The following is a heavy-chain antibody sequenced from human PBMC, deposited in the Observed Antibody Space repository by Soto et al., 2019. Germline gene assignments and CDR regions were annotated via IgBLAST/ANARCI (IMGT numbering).Heavy chain of an antibody. V-gene: IGHV1-2*02. Sequence: ASVKVSCKASGYTFTGYYMHWVRQAPGQGLEWMGWINPNSGGTNYAQKFQGRVTMTRDTSISTAYMELSRLRSDDTAVYYCARESEYCSGGSCYVNWFDPWGQGTLVTVSS. CDR3: ARESEYCSGGSCYVNWFDP. J-gene: IGHJ5*02. CDR1: GYTFTGYY. D-gene: IGHD2-15*01. CDR2: INPNSGGT.